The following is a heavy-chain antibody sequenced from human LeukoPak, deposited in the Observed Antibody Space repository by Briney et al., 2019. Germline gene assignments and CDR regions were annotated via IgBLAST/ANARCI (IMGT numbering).Heavy chain of an antibody. CDR1: GGSFSGYY. CDR2: ISHSAST. CDR3: ARGSYYYYYGIDV. V-gene: IGHV4-34*01. Sequence: PSETLSLTCAASGGSFSGYYWTWIRQPPGKGLEWIGEISHSASTNYNPSLKSRVTIPVETSKNQFSLKMSSVTAADTAVYYCARGSYYYYYGIDVWGQGTTVIVSS. J-gene: IGHJ6*02.